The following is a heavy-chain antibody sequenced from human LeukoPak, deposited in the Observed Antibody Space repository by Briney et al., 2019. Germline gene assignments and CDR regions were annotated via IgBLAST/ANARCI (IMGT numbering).Heavy chain of an antibody. Sequence: GASVKVSCKASGYTFTSYGISWVRQAPGQGLEWMGWISAYNDNTNYAQKLQGRVTMTTDTSTSTAYMELRSLRSDDTAVYYCARGPIDYYGSGSYYNWFDPWGQGTLVTVSS. CDR2: ISAYNDNT. CDR1: GYTFTSYG. CDR3: ARGPIDYYGSGSYYNWFDP. J-gene: IGHJ5*02. D-gene: IGHD3-10*01. V-gene: IGHV1-18*01.